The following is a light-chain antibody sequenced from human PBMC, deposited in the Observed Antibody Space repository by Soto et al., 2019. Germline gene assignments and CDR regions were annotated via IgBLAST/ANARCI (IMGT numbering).Light chain of an antibody. Sequence: DIQITQSPSTLSASVGDRVTITCRASQSISSWLAWYQQKPGKAPNLLIYDASRLESGVPSRFSGSGSGTEFTLTISSLQPDDFATYYCQQYISYSTFGQGTKV. V-gene: IGKV1-5*01. CDR3: QQYISYST. CDR2: DAS. CDR1: QSISSW. J-gene: IGKJ1*01.